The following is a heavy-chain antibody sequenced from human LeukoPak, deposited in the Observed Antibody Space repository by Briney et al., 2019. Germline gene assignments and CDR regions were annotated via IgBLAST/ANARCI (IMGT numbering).Heavy chain of an antibody. CDR1: GYTFTSYY. V-gene: IGHV1-69*06. CDR3: ARGYEVVITTXXFQX. D-gene: IGHD3-22*01. CDR2: IIPIFGTA. J-gene: IGHJ1*01. Sequence: SVKVSCKASGYTFTSYYMHWVRQAPGQGLEWMGGIIPIFGTANYAQKFQGRVTITADKSTSTAYMELSSLRSEDTAVYYCARGYEVVITTXXFQXXXQGXLVTV.